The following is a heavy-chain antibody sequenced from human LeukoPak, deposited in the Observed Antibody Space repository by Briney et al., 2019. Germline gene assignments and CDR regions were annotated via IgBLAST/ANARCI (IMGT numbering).Heavy chain of an antibody. CDR1: GYTFTGYY. CDR3: ATTYGDYDWGYYYGMDV. Sequence: VASVKVSCKASGYTFTGYYMHWVRQAPGQGLEWMGWINPNSGGTNYAQKFQGWVTMTRDTSISTAYMELSRLRSDDTAVYYCATTYGDYDWGYYYGMDVWGQGTTVTVSS. D-gene: IGHD4-17*01. CDR2: INPNSGGT. J-gene: IGHJ6*02. V-gene: IGHV1-2*04.